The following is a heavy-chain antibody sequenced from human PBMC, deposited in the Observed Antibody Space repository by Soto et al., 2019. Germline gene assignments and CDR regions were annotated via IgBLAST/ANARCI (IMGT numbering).Heavy chain of an antibody. V-gene: IGHV3-66*01. D-gene: IGHD1-7*01. J-gene: IGHJ5*02. CDR3: ARVPAVNYFDP. CDR2: VYSGGST. Sequence: EVQLVESGGGLVHPGGSLRLSCAVFGFTVNRSYMAWVRQTPGKGMEWVSVVYSGGSTYYADSVKGRFTFSTDSSKNTVYLQLDSLEVEDAGVYYCARVPAVNYFDPWGPGTLVTVS. CDR1: GFTVNRSY.